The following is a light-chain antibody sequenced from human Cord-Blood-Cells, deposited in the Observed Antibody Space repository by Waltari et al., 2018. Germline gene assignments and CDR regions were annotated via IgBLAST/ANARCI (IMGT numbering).Light chain of an antibody. V-gene: IGLV2-14*01. J-gene: IGLJ3*02. CDR1: ISDVVGYNY. CDR3: SSYTSSSTWV. Sequence: QSALTQPASVSGSPGQSITISCTGTISDVVGYNYVSWYQQHPGKAPKLIIYDVSNRPSGVSNRFSGSKSGNTASLTISGLQAEDEADYYCSSYTSSSTWVFGGGTKLTVL. CDR2: DVS.